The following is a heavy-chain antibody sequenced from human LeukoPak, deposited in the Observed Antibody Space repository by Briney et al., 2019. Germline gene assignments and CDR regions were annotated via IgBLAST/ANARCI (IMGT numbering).Heavy chain of an antibody. Sequence: GGSLRLSCAASGFTSSTYWMSWVRQAPGKGLEWVGNIKQDGSGKYYVDSVKGRFTISRDNAKNSLYLQMISLRAEDTAIYYCARDYYGSGSRDYWGQGTLVTVSS. CDR3: ARDYYGSGSRDY. J-gene: IGHJ4*02. CDR1: GFTSSTYW. V-gene: IGHV3-7*01. D-gene: IGHD3-10*01. CDR2: IKQDGSGK.